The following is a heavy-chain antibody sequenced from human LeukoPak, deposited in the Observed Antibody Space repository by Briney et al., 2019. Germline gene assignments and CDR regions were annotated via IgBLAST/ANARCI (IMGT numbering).Heavy chain of an antibody. CDR1: GGTFSSYA. CDR3: ARDWGDSSGYYYLRFDY. Sequence: SVKVSCKASGGTFSSYAISWVRQAPGQGLEWMGGIIPIFGTANYAQKFQGRVTITTDESTSTAYMELSSLRSEDTAVYYCARDWGDSSGYYYLRFDYWGQGTLVTVSS. CDR2: IIPIFGTA. D-gene: IGHD3-22*01. V-gene: IGHV1-69*05. J-gene: IGHJ4*02.